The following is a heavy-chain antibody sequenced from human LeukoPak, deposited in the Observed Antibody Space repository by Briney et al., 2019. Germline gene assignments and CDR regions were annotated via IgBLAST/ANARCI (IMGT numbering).Heavy chain of an antibody. Sequence: PSETLSLTGAVYGGSFSGYYWSWIRQPPGKGLEWIGEINHSGSTNYNPSLKSRVTISVDTSKNQFSLKLSSVTAADTAVYYCARGYYDSSGYDYWGQGTLVTVSS. CDR2: INHSGST. CDR3: ARGYYDSSGYDY. CDR1: GGSFSGYY. D-gene: IGHD3-22*01. J-gene: IGHJ4*02. V-gene: IGHV4-34*01.